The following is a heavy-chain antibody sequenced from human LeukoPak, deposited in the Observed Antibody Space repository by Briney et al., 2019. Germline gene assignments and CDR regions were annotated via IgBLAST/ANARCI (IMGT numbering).Heavy chain of an antibody. CDR1: GYTFDNYG. J-gene: IGHJ6*02. CDR3: ARVPMGSYYDFWSGYSKGYYYYGMDV. D-gene: IGHD3-3*01. V-gene: IGHV1-8*02. Sequence: ASVKVSCKGPGYTFDNYGINWVRQATGQGLEWMGWMNPNSGNTGYAQKFQGRVTMTRNTSISTAYMELSSLRSEDTAVYYCARVPMGSYYDFWSGYSKGYYYYGMDVWGQGTTVTVSS. CDR2: MNPNSGNT.